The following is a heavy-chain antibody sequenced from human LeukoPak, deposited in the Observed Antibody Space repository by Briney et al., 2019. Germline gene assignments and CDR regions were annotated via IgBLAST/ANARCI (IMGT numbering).Heavy chain of an antibody. CDR2: INSDGSST. CDR3: ARDNWALPDY. Sequence: PGGSLRLSCAASGFTFSSYGMHWVRQAPGKWLEWVSRINSDGSSTSYADSVKGRFTISRDSAKNTLYLQMNSLRAEDTAVYYCARDNWALPDYWGQGTLVTVSP. CDR1: GFTFSSYG. V-gene: IGHV3-74*01. D-gene: IGHD3-16*01. J-gene: IGHJ4*02.